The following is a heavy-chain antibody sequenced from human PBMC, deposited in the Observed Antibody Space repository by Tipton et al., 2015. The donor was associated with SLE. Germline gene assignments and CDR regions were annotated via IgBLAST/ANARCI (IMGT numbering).Heavy chain of an antibody. CDR2: IIPIFGAA. D-gene: IGHD5-18*01. Sequence: QLVQSGAEVKKPGSSVKVSCKASGGTFSNYAINWVRQAPGQGLEWMGGIIPIFGAAKYAQKFQDRVTITADESTSTAYMELSSLRSEDTAVYYCARTDTAMDLDYWGQGTLVTVSS. J-gene: IGHJ4*02. CDR3: ARTDTAMDLDY. V-gene: IGHV1-69*01. CDR1: GGTFSNYA.